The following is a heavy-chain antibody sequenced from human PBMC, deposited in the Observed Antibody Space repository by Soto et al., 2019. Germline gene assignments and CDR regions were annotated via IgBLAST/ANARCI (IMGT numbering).Heavy chain of an antibody. V-gene: IGHV3-23*01. CDR2: IRSDGDTT. Sequence: VQVLESGGGLVQPGGCLRLSCEASGFTFSNYGMNWVRQAPGKGLEWVSGIRSDGDTTYNSDSVKGRFTVSRDTFKNTVYLQMNSLRVEDSAVYYCAKGKGAGATPDGANCWGQGTLVTVSS. CDR3: AKGKGAGATPDGANC. J-gene: IGHJ4*02. D-gene: IGHD1-26*01. CDR1: GFTFSNYG.